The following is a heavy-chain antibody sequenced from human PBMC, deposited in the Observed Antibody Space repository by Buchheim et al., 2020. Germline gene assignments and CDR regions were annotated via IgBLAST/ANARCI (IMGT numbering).Heavy chain of an antibody. V-gene: IGHV3-30-3*01. J-gene: IGHJ4*02. CDR3: AREYSGSYLLDY. Sequence: QVQLVESGGGVVQPGRSLRLSCAASGFTFSSYAMHWVRQAPGKGLEWVAVISYDGSNKYYADSVKGRFTISRDTSKNTLYLQMNSLRAEDTAVYYCAREYSGSYLLDYWGQGTL. CDR1: GFTFSSYA. D-gene: IGHD1-26*01. CDR2: ISYDGSNK.